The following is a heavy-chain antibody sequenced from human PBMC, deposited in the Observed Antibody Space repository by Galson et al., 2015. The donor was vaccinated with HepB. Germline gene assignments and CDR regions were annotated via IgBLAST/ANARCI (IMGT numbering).Heavy chain of an antibody. D-gene: IGHD6-13*01. J-gene: IGHJ4*02. CDR1: GFTFSHYA. V-gene: IGHV3-30-3*01. Sequence: SLRLSCAASGFTFSHYAMHWVRQAPGRGLEWVAVVSYNGDSIYYADSVKGRFTISRDNSKNTLYLQMNSLRGEDTAVYYCARDVLTAWYHVGNYWGQGTLVSVSS. CDR2: VSYNGDSI. CDR3: ARDVLTAWYHVGNY.